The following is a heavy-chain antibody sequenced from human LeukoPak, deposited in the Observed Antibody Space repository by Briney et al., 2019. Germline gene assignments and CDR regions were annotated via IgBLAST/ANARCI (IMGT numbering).Heavy chain of an antibody. CDR1: GFKFNTYI. J-gene: IGHJ4*02. CDR2: INSGGTVR. V-gene: IGHV3-48*01. Sequence: GGSLRLSCAASGFKFNTYIMNWIRQAPGKGLEWVSIINSGGTVRYYADSVGGRFTISRDNARNSLYLQMNNLKAEDTAVYYCAKPFQWLSPFDYWGQGTLVTVSS. D-gene: IGHD6-19*01. CDR3: AKPFQWLSPFDY.